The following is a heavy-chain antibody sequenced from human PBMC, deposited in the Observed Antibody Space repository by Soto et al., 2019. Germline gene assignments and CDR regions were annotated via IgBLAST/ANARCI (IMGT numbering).Heavy chain of an antibody. CDR1: GYTLTELS. CDR3: ARDLNTYCSGGSCYLGLGY. J-gene: IGHJ4*02. V-gene: IGHV1-24*01. D-gene: IGHD2-15*01. Sequence: ASVKVSCKVSGYTLTELSMHWVRQAPGKGLEWMGGFDPEDGTANYAQKLQGRVTITADTSTSTAYMELRSLRSDDTAVYYCARDLNTYCSGGSCYLGLGYWGQGTLVTVSS. CDR2: FDPEDGTA.